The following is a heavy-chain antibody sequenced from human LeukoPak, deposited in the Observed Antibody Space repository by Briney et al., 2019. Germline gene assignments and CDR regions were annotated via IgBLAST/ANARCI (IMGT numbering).Heavy chain of an antibody. D-gene: IGHD5-24*01. CDR3: AKDTSDGYNVGFQFDY. V-gene: IGHV3-9*01. Sequence: GRSLRLSCAASGFTFDDYAMHWVRHAPGKGLEWVSCISWNSGSIGYADSVKGRFTISRDNAKHSLYLQMNSLRAEDTALYYCAKDTSDGYNVGFQFDYWGQGTLVTVSS. CDR1: GFTFDDYA. J-gene: IGHJ4*02. CDR2: ISWNSGSI.